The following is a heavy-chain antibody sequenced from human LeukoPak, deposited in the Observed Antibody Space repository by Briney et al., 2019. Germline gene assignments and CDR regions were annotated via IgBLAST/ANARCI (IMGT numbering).Heavy chain of an antibody. CDR2: THYSGST. V-gene: IGHV4-59*01. J-gene: IGHJ3*02. CDR1: GGSFSGYY. CDR3: ASGYCGGACQLGGVDM. D-gene: IGHD2-21*02. Sequence: SETLSLTCAVYGGSFSGYYWSWLRQPPGKGLEYIGYTHYSGSTNYNPSLKSRVTISLDTSGNQFSLKLSSVTAADTAVYYCASGYCGGACQLGGVDMWGQGTMVTVSS.